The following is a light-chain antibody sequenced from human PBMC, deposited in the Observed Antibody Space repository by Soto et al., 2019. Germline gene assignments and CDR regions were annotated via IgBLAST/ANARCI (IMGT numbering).Light chain of an antibody. J-gene: IGKJ1*01. CDR2: DAS. CDR1: RGISSG. V-gene: IGKV1-5*01. Sequence: DIQMTQLPSSVCASVGDIITITCRASRGISSGLAWYQQKPGKAPKILIYDASSLESGVPSRFSGSGSGTEFTLTISSLQPDDFATYYCQQYYTYSWTFGQGTKGDIK. CDR3: QQYYTYSWT.